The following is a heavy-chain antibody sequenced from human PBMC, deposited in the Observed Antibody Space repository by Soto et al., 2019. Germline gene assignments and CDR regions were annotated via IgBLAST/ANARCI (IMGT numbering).Heavy chain of an antibody. CDR1: GYTFTSYA. Sequence: ASVKVSCKASGYTFTSYAMHWVRQAPGQRVERMGWINAGNGNTKYSQKVQGRGTITRAPSASTAYMQLSSLRSEDTALYSSSLLVVSFIAAPIYYGIDVSGQGTTVTVSS. J-gene: IGHJ6*02. CDR2: INAGNGNT. CDR3: SLLVVSFIAAPIYYGIDV. V-gene: IGHV1-3*01. D-gene: IGHD6-13*01.